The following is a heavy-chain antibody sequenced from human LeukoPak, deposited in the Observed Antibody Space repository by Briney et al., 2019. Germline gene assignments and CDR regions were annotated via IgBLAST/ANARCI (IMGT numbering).Heavy chain of an antibody. CDR1: GFTFSSYA. CDR2: TGSTGVST. CDR3: TKDPGVVPAHYFDY. Sequence: GGSLRLSCAASGFTFSSYAMNWVRQAPGKGLEWVSGTGSTGVSTFYADSVKGRFTVSRDNSKNTLSLQMNSLRAEDTAVYYCTKDPGVVPAHYFDYWGQGTLVTVSS. J-gene: IGHJ4*02. V-gene: IGHV3-23*01. D-gene: IGHD2-2*01.